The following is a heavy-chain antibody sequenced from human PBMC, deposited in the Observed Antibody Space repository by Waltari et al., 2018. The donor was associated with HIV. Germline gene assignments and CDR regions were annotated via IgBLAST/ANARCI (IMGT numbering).Heavy chain of an antibody. Sequence: VQLLESGGGVVRPGGSRRLSCAASGLPFSTYALSLGRQAPGKGLGWVSVISGSGGSTYYADFVKGRFTISRDNSKNTLYLQMNSLRAEDTAVYYCAKEGIAGRPSVPDYWGQGTLVTVSS. D-gene: IGHD6-6*01. V-gene: IGHV3-23*01. J-gene: IGHJ4*02. CDR2: ISGSGGST. CDR1: GLPFSTYA. CDR3: AKEGIAGRPSVPDY.